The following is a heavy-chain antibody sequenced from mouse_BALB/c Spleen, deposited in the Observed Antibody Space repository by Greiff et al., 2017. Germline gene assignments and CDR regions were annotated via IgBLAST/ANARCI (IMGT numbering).Heavy chain of an antibody. CDR2: ISYSGST. Sequence: VQLKESGPGLVKPSQSLSLTCTVTGYSITSDYAWNWIRQFPGNKLEWMGYISYSGSTSYNPSLKSRISITRDTSKNQFFLQLNSVTTEDTATYYCARGPGYYDWYFDVWGAGTTVTVSS. CDR3: ARGPGYYDWYFDV. D-gene: IGHD2-3*01. V-gene: IGHV3-2*02. CDR1: GYSITSDYA. J-gene: IGHJ1*01.